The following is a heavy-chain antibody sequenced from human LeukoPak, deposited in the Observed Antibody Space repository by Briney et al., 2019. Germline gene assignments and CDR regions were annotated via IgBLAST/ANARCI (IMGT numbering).Heavy chain of an antibody. J-gene: IGHJ5*02. D-gene: IGHD2-2*01. CDR2: IYYSGST. V-gene: IGHV4-61*01. CDR3: ARAYGTPRYCSSISCYDTGIAVAGTRWFDP. Sequence: PSETLSLTCTVSGGSVSSGSYYWSWIRQPPGKGLEWIGYIYYSGSTNCNPSLKSRVTISVDTSKNQFSLKLSSVTAADTAVYYCARAYGTPRYCSSISCYDTGIAVAGTRWFDPWGQGTLVTVSS. CDR1: GGSVSSGSYY.